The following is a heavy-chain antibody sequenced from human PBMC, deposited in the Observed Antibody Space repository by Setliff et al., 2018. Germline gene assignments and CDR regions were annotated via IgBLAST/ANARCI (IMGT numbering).Heavy chain of an antibody. CDR1: GFSFTTGPVG. V-gene: IGHV2-5*05. Sequence: VSGPTLVNPRQTLTLTCTFSGFSFTTGPVGVAWIRQPPGKAPEWLALVYWDDDKRYDPSLKSRLTITKDTSKNQVVLTMTNMDPVHTATYFCAHTSGGGNSACFDYWGRGVLVTVSS. J-gene: IGHJ4*02. CDR3: AHTSGGGNSACFDY. CDR2: VYWDDDK. D-gene: IGHD4-4*01.